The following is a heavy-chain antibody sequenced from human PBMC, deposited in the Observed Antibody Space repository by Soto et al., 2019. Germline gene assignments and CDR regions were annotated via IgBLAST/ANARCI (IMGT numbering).Heavy chain of an antibody. CDR3: AKDRPRSSSRYGYGMDV. CDR1: GFTFSSYA. V-gene: IGHV3-23*01. CDR2: ISGSGGST. J-gene: IGHJ6*02. D-gene: IGHD6-13*01. Sequence: EVQLLESGGGLVQPGGSLRLSCAASGFTFSSYAMSWVRQAPGKGLEWVSAISGSGGSTYYADSVKGRFTISRDNSKNTLYLQMNSLRAEDTAVYYCAKDRPRSSSRYGYGMDVWGQGTTVTVSS.